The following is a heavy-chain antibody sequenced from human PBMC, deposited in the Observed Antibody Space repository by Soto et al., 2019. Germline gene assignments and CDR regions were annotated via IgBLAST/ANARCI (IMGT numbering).Heavy chain of an antibody. D-gene: IGHD2-21*02. CDR2: IIPILGIA. J-gene: IGHJ5*02. Sequence: QVQLVQSGAEVMKPGSSVKVSCKASGGTFSSYTISWVRQAPGQGLEWMGRIIPILGIANYAQKFQGRVTXTXXKSTSAAYMELSSLRSEDTAVYYCARDVYCGGDGPWGQGTLVTVSS. CDR3: ARDVYCGGDGP. V-gene: IGHV1-69*08. CDR1: GGTFSSYT.